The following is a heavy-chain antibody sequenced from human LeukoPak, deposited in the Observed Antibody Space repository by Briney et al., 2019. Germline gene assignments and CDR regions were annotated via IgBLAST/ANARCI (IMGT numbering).Heavy chain of an antibody. J-gene: IGHJ4*02. Sequence: SETLSLTCTVSGGSMSNYYWSWIRQPPGKGLERIGEINHSGSTNYNPSLKSRVTISVDTSKNQFSLKLSSVTAADTAVYYCARGSAYYYDSSGYPDYWGQGTLVTVSS. V-gene: IGHV4-34*01. CDR3: ARGSAYYYDSSGYPDY. CDR2: INHSGST. D-gene: IGHD3-22*01. CDR1: GGSMSNYY.